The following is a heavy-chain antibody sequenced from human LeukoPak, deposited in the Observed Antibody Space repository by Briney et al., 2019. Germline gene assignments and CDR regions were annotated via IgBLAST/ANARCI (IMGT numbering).Heavy chain of an antibody. V-gene: IGHV1-2*02. J-gene: IGHJ6*03. D-gene: IGHD2-2*01. CDR2: INPNSGGT. CDR3: ARNKRICSSTSCLDGELDYYYYYYMDV. CDR1: GYTFTGYY. Sequence: ASVKVSCKASGYTFTGYYMHWVRQAPGQGLEWMGWINPNSGGTNYAQKFQGRVTMTRDTSISTAYTELSRLRSDDTAVYYCARNKRICSSTSCLDGELDYYYYYYMDVWSKGTTVTVSS.